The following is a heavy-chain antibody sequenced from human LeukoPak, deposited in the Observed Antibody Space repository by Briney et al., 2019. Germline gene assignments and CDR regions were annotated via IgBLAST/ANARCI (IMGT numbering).Heavy chain of an antibody. CDR1: GFTFSNHA. V-gene: IGHV3-30*04. D-gene: IGHD1-26*01. J-gene: IGHJ4*02. CDR2: ISRDGSQQ. CDR3: ARDLHGSYSIDY. Sequence: GGSLRLSCAASGFTFSNHAMHWVRQAPGKRLEWVAVISRDGSQQSHADSVKGRFTISRDYSQNTLFLQMNSLRADDTAVYYCARDLHGSYSIDYWGQGTLVTVSS.